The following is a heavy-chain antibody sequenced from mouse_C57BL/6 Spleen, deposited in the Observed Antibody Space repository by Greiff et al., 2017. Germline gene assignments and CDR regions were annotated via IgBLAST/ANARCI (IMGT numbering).Heavy chain of an antibody. CDR2: ISSGSSTI. V-gene: IGHV5-17*01. D-gene: IGHD2-3*01. CDR3: ARIDGYYEDWFAY. Sequence: EVQLVESGGGLVKPGGSLKLSCAASGFTFSDYGMHWVRQAPEKGLEWVAYISSGSSTIYYAATVKGRFTISRDNAKNTLFLQMTSLRCEDTAMYYCARIDGYYEDWFAYWGQGTLVTVSA. J-gene: IGHJ3*01. CDR1: GFTFSDYG.